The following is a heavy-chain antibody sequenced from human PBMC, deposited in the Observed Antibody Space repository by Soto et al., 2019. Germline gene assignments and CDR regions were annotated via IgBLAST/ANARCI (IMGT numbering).Heavy chain of an antibody. CDR2: IYSGGST. CDR3: AGSSSWYGFDY. D-gene: IGHD6-13*01. J-gene: IGHJ4*02. Sequence: ETLSLTCAVSGDSISSGYHWAWIRQPPGKGLEWVSVIYSGGSTYYADSVKGRFTISRDNSKNTLYLQMNSLRAEDTAVYYCAGSSSWYGFDYWGQGTLVTVSS. V-gene: IGHV3-53*01. CDR1: GDSISSGYH.